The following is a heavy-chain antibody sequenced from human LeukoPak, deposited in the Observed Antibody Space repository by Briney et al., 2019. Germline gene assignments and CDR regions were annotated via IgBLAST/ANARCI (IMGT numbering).Heavy chain of an antibody. V-gene: IGHV4-59*08. D-gene: IGHD1-1*01. CDR3: ARAKPNWNPPDY. J-gene: IGHJ4*02. CDR2: IYNTMST. CDR1: GGSITSNF. Sequence: SETPSLTCTVSGGSITSNFWSWIRQPPGKGLEWIGYIYNTMSTSYNPSLKSRATISGDTSKNQFSLKLNSVIAADTAVYYCARAKPNWNPPDYWGQGILVTVSS.